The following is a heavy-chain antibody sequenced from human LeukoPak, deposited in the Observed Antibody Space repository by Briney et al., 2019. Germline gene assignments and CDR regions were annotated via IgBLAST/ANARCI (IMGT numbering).Heavy chain of an antibody. V-gene: IGHV4-38-2*02. CDR2: IYHSGST. Sequence: SETLSLTCTVSGYSISSGYYWGWIRQPPGKGLEWIGSIYHSGSTYYNPSLKSRVTISVDTSKNQFSLKLSSVTAADTAVYYCARTLGDYGSGSYYYWGQGTLVTVSS. CDR1: GYSISSGYY. J-gene: IGHJ4*02. D-gene: IGHD3-10*01. CDR3: ARTLGDYGSGSYYY.